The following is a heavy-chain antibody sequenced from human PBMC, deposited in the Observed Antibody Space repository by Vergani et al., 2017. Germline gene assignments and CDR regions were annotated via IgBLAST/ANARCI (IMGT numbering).Heavy chain of an antibody. J-gene: IGHJ4*02. D-gene: IGHD3-3*01. CDR1: GYTFTGYY. CDR2: INPNSGGT. V-gene: IGHV1-2*02. CDR3: ARDPEXYDFWSGYFPTFDY. Sequence: QVQLVQSGAEVKKPGASVEVSCKASGYTFTGYYMHWVRQAPGQGLEWMGWINPNSGGTNYAQKFQGRVTMTRDTSISTAYMELSRLRSDDTAVYYCARDPEXYDFWSGYFPTFDYWGQGTLVTVSS.